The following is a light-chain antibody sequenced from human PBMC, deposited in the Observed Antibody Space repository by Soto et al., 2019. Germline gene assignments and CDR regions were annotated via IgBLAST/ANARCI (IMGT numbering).Light chain of an antibody. CDR3: QQFGSSPTT. CDR1: QSVISTY. V-gene: IGKV3-20*01. J-gene: IGKJ2*01. CDR2: GAS. Sequence: IVLTQSPGTLSLSPGERATLSCRASQSVISTYLAWYQQQPGQAPRLLLYGASNRATGIPDRFSGSGSGTDFTLTITRLEPADFAVYFCQQFGSSPTTFGQGTKLDIK.